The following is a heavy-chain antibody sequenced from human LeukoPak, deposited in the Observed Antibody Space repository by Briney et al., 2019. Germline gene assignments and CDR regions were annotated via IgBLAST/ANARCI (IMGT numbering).Heavy chain of an antibody. Sequence: ASVKVSCKASGYTFTGYYMHWVRQAPGQGLEWMGWINPNSGGTNYAQKFQGRVTMTGDTSISTAYMELSRLRSDDTAVYYCARGLCTNGVCYPDAFDIWGQGTMVTVSS. CDR3: ARGLCTNGVCYPDAFDI. D-gene: IGHD2-8*01. CDR1: GYTFTGYY. V-gene: IGHV1-2*02. CDR2: INPNSGGT. J-gene: IGHJ3*02.